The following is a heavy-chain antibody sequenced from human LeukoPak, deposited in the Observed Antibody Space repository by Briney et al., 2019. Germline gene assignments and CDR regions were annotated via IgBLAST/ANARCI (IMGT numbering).Heavy chain of an antibody. V-gene: IGHV3-53*01. CDR2: IDSGGSA. CDR3: ARDHVVASGAVAY. CDR1: GFSRCDNY. J-gene: IGHJ4*02. D-gene: IGHD2-15*01. Sequence: PGGSLRRSRAASGFSRCDNYRSWLRPAPGKGLEGLSVIDSGGSAIYAHSVRGRFTISRDSSKNTLHLQMASLTIEDSALYYCARDHVVASGAVAYWGQGTLVTVSS.